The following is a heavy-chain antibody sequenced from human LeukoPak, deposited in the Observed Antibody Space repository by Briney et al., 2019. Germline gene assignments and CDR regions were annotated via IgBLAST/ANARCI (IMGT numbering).Heavy chain of an antibody. J-gene: IGHJ6*02. CDR1: GGSFSGYY. CDR3: ARGRGKNRLLWFGESHYGMDV. V-gene: IGHV4-34*01. Sequence: SETLSLTCAVYGGSFSGYYWSWIRQPPGKGLEWIGEINHSGSTNYNPSLKSRVTISVDTSKNQFSLKLSSVTAADTAVYYCARGRGKNRLLWFGESHYGMDVWGQGTTVTVSS. CDR2: INHSGST. D-gene: IGHD3-10*01.